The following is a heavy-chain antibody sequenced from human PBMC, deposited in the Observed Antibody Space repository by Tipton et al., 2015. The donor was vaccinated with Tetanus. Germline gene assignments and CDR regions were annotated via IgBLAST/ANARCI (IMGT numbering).Heavy chain of an antibody. D-gene: IGHD6-19*01. J-gene: IGHJ4*02. CDR1: GYTFTTYG. V-gene: IGHV1-18*01. Sequence: QSGPEVKKPGASVKVSCKASGYTFTTYGINWVRQAPGQGLEWMGWNGGYNGDTNYAQRFQGRVTMTTDTSTNTAYMELRSLRSDDTAFYYCARLVRQWLVPEDYWGQGTLVTVSS. CDR3: ARLVRQWLVPEDY. CDR2: NGGYNGDT.